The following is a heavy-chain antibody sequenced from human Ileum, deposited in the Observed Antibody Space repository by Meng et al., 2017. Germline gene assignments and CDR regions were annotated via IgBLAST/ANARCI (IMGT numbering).Heavy chain of an antibody. CDR3: ARALGYSPF. J-gene: IGHJ4*02. CDR2: IDTDGRDP. CDR1: GFTFSSYW. Sequence: SGGGLVQPGGSLRLSCVASGFTFSSYWMHWVRQAPGKGLVWVSRIDTDGRDPSYADSVKGRFTISRDNAKNTLFLQMNSLRAEDTAVYYCARALGYSPFWGQGTLVTVSS. D-gene: IGHD3-16*01. V-gene: IGHV3-74*01.